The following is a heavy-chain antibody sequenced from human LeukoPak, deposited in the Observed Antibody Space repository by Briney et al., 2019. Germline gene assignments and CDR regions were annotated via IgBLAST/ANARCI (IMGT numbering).Heavy chain of an antibody. CDR3: AKDNWRYGSGTLTRYYYYGMDV. Sequence: GGSLRLSCAASGFTFSSYGMHWVRQAPGKGLEWASGISWNSGSIGYADSVKGRFTISRDNAKNSLYLQVNSLRAEDTALYYCAKDNWRYGSGTLTRYYYYGMDVWGQGTTVTVSS. V-gene: IGHV3-9*01. J-gene: IGHJ6*02. CDR1: GFTFSSYG. D-gene: IGHD3-10*01. CDR2: ISWNSGSI.